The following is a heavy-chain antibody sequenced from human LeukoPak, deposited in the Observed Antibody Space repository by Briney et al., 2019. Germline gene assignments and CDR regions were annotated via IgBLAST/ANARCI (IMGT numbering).Heavy chain of an antibody. CDR3: ARDFDMGITPGDDFDF. CDR2: IKEDETYT. CDR1: GFSFSKYW. V-gene: IGHV3-74*01. Sequence: GGSLRLSCAASGFSFSKYWMHWVRQTPGEGLVWVSRIKEDETYTSYADSVKGRFTISRDNARDTVFLQMNSLRAEDTAVYYCARDFDMGITPGDDFDFWGQGTLVTVS. J-gene: IGHJ4*02. D-gene: IGHD3-9*01.